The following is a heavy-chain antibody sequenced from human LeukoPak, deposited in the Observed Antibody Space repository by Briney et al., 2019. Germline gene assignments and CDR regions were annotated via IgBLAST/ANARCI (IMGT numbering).Heavy chain of an antibody. D-gene: IGHD1-26*01. CDR2: IRYDGSNK. CDR3: AKLGGSYYADLDY. V-gene: IGHV3-30*02. J-gene: IGHJ4*02. CDR1: EFTFSRYG. Sequence: GGSLRLSCAASEFTFSRYGMHWVRQAPGKGLEWVAFIRYDGSNKYYADSVKGRFTISRDNSKNTLYLQMNSLRAEDTAVYYCAKLGGSYYADLDYWGQGTLVTVSS.